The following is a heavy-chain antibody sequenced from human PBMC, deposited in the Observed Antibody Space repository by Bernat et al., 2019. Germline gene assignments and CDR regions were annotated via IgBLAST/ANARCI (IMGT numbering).Heavy chain of an antibody. CDR1: GFTFSGSA. CDR3: TGLNGDYWSDAFDI. CDR2: IRSKANTYAT. V-gene: IGHV3-73*02. Sequence: EVQLVESGGGLVQPGGSLKLSCAASGFTFSGSAMHWVRQASGKGLEWVGRIRSKANTYATAYAASVKGRFTISRDDSKNTAYLQMNSLKTEDTAVYDCTGLNGDYWSDAFDIWGQGTMVTVSS. J-gene: IGHJ3*02. D-gene: IGHD4-17*01.